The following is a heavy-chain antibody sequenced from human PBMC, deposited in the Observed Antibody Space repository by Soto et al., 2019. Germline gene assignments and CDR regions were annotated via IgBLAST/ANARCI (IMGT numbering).Heavy chain of an antibody. Sequence: GGSLRLSCAASGCTFSSCAMSWVRQAPGKGLEWVSAISGSGGSTCYADSVKGRFTISRDNSKNTLYLQMNSLRAEDTAVYYCAKDPQRRSSGYEPIDYWGQGTLVNVSS. CDR2: ISGSGGST. CDR1: GCTFSSCA. CDR3: AKDPQRRSSGYEPIDY. D-gene: IGHD5-12*01. J-gene: IGHJ4*02. V-gene: IGHV3-23*01.